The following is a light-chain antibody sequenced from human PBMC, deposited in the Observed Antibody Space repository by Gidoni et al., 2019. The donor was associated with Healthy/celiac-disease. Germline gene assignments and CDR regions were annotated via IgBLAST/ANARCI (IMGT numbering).Light chain of an antibody. CDR3: SSYTSSSPESV. Sequence: QSALTQPASVSGSPGQSITISCTGTSSDVGGYNYVSWYQQHPGKAPKLMIYDVSKRPSGVSNRFSGSKSGNTASLTISGLQAEDEADYYCSSYTSSSPESVFGTGTKVTVL. V-gene: IGLV2-14*01. CDR2: DVS. J-gene: IGLJ1*01. CDR1: SSDVGGYNY.